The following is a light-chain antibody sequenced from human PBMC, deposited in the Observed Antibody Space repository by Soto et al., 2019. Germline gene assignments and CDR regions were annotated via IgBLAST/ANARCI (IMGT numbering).Light chain of an antibody. J-gene: IGLJ1*01. V-gene: IGLV2-23*01. Sequence: QSALTQPASGSGSPGQSITISCTGTSSDVGRYNLVSWYQQHPGKAPKFMIYETSKRPSGVSNRFSGSKSGNTASLTISGLQAEDEADYYCCSYAGSSTFYVFGTGTKVTVL. CDR1: SSDVGRYNL. CDR3: CSYAGSSTFYV. CDR2: ETS.